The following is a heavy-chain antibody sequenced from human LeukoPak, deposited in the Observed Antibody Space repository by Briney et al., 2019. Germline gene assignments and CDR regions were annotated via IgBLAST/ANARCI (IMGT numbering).Heavy chain of an antibody. CDR1: GFTLSIYE. CDR3: ARDSVHCKDNSCHDFVY. J-gene: IGHJ4*02. V-gene: IGHV3-48*03. Sequence: GGSLRLSCAAPGFTLSIYEMNWDRQAPGKGLEWVAYIRESASTIYYADSVKGRFTISRDNAKNSLYLQLNSLRAEDTAVYYCARDSVHCKDNSCHDFVYWGQGTMVTVSS. D-gene: IGHD2-15*01. CDR2: IRESASTI.